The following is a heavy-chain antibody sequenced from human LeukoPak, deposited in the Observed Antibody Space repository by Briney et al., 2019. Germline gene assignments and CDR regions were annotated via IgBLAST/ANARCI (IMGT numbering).Heavy chain of an antibody. J-gene: IGHJ4*02. CDR3: ASDFLRGAPDYLGQ. Sequence: GGPLRLSCVASGFPFSDYPMLCVREAPGKGREGGADIGYDGVHRLYIDSLQGRFTTSKDDSKNTLYLQMDSLRPEDSARYYCASDFLRGAPDYLGQWGQGTLVTVSS. CDR2: IGYDGVHR. CDR1: GFPFSDYP. V-gene: IGHV3-30*14. D-gene: IGHD3-10*01.